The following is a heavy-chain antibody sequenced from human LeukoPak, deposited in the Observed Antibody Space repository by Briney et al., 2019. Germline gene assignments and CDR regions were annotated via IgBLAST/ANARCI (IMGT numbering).Heavy chain of an antibody. J-gene: IGHJ4*02. V-gene: IGHV4-34*01. CDR3: ARGRITIFGVVIGRGGSFDY. Sequence: SETLSLTCAVYGGSFSGYYWSWLRQPPGKGLEWIGEINHSGSTNYNPSLKSRVTISVDTSKNQFALKLSSVTAADTAVYYCARGRITIFGVVIGRGGSFDYWGQGTLVTVSS. CDR2: INHSGST. CDR1: GGSFSGYY. D-gene: IGHD3-3*01.